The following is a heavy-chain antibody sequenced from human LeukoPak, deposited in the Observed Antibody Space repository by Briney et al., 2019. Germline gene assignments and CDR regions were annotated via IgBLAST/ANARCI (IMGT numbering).Heavy chain of an antibody. J-gene: IGHJ4*02. CDR3: ANRRLAYAKIFDY. Sequence: GGSLRLSCAASEFTVSSYAMHWVRQAPGKGLEWVAFISYHGSNKYYADSVKGRFTISRDNSKNTLFLQMNSLRAEDTAVYYCANRRLAYAKIFDYWGEGTLVTVSS. CDR2: ISYHGSNK. V-gene: IGHV3-30*18. D-gene: IGHD2-2*01. CDR1: EFTVSSYA.